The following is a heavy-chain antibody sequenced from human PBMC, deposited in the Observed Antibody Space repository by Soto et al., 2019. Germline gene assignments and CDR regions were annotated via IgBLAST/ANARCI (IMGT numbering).Heavy chain of an antibody. J-gene: IGHJ6*02. V-gene: IGHV3-23*01. Sequence: GGSLRLSCAASGLTFSSCAMGWVRLAPGKGLEWVSDIIDSGGSTYYADSVKGRFTISRDNSKSTLYLQMNSLRAEDTALYYCAKGRSYYYYYGVDVRGQGTTVTVSS. CDR2: IIDSGGST. CDR1: GLTFSSCA. CDR3: AKGRSYYYYYGVDV.